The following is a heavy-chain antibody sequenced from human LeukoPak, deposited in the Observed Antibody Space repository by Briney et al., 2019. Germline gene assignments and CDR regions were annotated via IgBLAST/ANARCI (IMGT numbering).Heavy chain of an antibody. D-gene: IGHD1-26*01. CDR2: IYYSGST. Sequence: SQTLSLTCTVAGGSISSGGYYWSWIRQHPGKGLEWIGYIYYSGSTYYNPSLKSGVTISVDTSKNQFSLKLSSVTAADTAVYYRARERDGATKDEGNWFDPWGQGTLVTVSS. CDR1: GGSISSGGYY. CDR3: ARERDGATKDEGNWFDP. J-gene: IGHJ5*02. V-gene: IGHV4-31*03.